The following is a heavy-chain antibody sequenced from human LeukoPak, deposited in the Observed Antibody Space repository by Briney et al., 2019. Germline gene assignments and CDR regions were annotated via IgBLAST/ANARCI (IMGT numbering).Heavy chain of an antibody. CDR2: ISSSGSSI. Sequence: PGGSLRLSCAASGFTFSSYEMNWVRQAPGKGLEWVSFISSSGSSIYYADSAKGRFTISRDNAKNSLYLQMNSLRAEDTAVYYCARDTTGPEDFDYWGQGTLVTVSS. CDR1: GFTFSSYE. CDR3: ARDTTGPEDFDY. V-gene: IGHV3-48*03. J-gene: IGHJ4*02. D-gene: IGHD1-1*01.